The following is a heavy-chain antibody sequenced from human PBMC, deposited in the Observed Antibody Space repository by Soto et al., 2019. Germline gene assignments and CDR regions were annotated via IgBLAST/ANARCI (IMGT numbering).Heavy chain of an antibody. CDR3: AIDRVTRSESDFDY. V-gene: IGHV3-30*03. J-gene: IGHJ4*02. CDR2: ISYDGSNK. CDR1: GFTFSSYG. Sequence: GGSLRLACAASGFTFSSYGMHWVRQASGKGLEWVAVISYDGSNKYYADSVKGRFTISRDNSKNTLYLQMNSLRAEDTAVYYCAIDRVTRSESDFDYSGQGSLVTGSA. D-gene: IGHD2-21*02.